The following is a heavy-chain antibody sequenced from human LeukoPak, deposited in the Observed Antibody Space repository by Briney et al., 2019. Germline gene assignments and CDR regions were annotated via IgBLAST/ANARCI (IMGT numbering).Heavy chain of an antibody. V-gene: IGHV1-46*01. D-gene: IGHD3-3*01. CDR1: GYNFISYY. Sequence: ASVKVSCKAFGYNFISYYIHWVRQAPGQGLEWMGIINPSGGSTSYAQKFQDRVTMTRDTSMSTVYMELRSLRSDDTAVYYCARDGSARFLEWLSKSYYYYMDVWGKGTTVTVSS. J-gene: IGHJ6*03. CDR2: INPSGGST. CDR3: ARDGSARFLEWLSKSYYYYMDV.